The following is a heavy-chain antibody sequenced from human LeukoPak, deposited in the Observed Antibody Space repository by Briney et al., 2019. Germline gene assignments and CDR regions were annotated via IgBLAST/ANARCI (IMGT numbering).Heavy chain of an antibody. D-gene: IGHD3-22*01. V-gene: IGHV3-74*01. CDR3: ARFDSSDFDL. CDR1: GFTVSVSY. CDR2: INSDGSST. Sequence: PGGSLRLSCGVSGFTVSVSYMSWVRQAPGKGLVWVSRINSDGSSTSYADSVKGRFTISRDNAKNSVFLQMKSLRAEDTAVYYCARFDSSDFDLWGQGTLVTVSS. J-gene: IGHJ4*02.